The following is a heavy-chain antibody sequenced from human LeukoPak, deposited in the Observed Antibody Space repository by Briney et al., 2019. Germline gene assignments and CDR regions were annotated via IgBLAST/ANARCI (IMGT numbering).Heavy chain of an antibody. CDR1: GGTFSSYA. D-gene: IGHD1-26*01. V-gene: IGHV1-69*05. Sequence: SVKVSCKASGGTFSSYAISWVRQAPGQGLEWMGRIIPIFGTANYAQKFQGRVTITTDESTSTAYMELSSLRSEDTAVYYCARDLGATLSYYYYMDVWGKGTTVTVSS. CDR2: IIPIFGTA. CDR3: ARDLGATLSYYYYMDV. J-gene: IGHJ6*03.